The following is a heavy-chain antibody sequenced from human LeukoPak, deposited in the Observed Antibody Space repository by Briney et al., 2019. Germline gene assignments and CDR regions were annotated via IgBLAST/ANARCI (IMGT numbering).Heavy chain of an antibody. J-gene: IGHJ4*02. CDR1: GYTFTSYA. CDR2: INAGNGNT. D-gene: IGHD6-19*01. Sequence: ASVTVSCKASGYTFTSYAMHWVRQAPGQRLEWMGWINAGNGNTKYSQKFQGRVTITRDTSASTAHMELSSLRSEDTAVYYCARDLVAVAGGPLGYWGQGTLVTVSS. CDR3: ARDLVAVAGGPLGY. V-gene: IGHV1-3*01.